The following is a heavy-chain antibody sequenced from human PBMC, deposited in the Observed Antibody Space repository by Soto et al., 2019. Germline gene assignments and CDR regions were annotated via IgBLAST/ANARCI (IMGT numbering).Heavy chain of an antibody. CDR1: GYSFTSYW. J-gene: IGHJ6*02. Sequence: GESLKISCKGSGYSFTSYWIGWVRQMPGKGLEWIVIIDPGDSDSRYSPSFQGQVTISADKSISTAYRQWSSLKASDTAMYYCARLTEVADYYYYVKDVWGRGTTVTGSS. CDR3: ARLTEVADYYYYVKDV. V-gene: IGHV5-51*01. CDR2: IDPGDSDS. D-gene: IGHD2-15*01.